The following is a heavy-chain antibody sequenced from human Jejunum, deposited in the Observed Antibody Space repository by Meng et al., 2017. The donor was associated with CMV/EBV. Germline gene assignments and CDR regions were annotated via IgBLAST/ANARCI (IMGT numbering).Heavy chain of an antibody. J-gene: IGHJ4*02. CDR1: GYTFITYA. Sequence: QVPLVQSGSELKKPGASVNVSCKASGYTFITYAMNWVRQAPGQGLEWMGWISANTGNSVYAQGFTGRFVFSFDTSVSTAYLQISSLKAEDTAVYYCAVAINGYNYVDHCGQGTLVTSPQ. D-gene: IGHD5-24*01. CDR2: ISANTGNS. V-gene: IGHV7-4-1*02. CDR3: AVAINGYNYVDH.